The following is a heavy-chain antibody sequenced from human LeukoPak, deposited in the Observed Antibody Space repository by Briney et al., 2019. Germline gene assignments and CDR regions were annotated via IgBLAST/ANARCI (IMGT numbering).Heavy chain of an antibody. V-gene: IGHV7-4-1*02. Sequence: ASVKVSCKASGYTITSYDINWVRQAPGQGLEWMGWINTNTGNPTYAQGFTGRFVFSLDTSVSTAYLQISSLKAEDTAVYYCAIGGNSGYFDYWGQGTLVTVSS. CDR1: GYTITSYD. D-gene: IGHD4-23*01. CDR2: INTNTGNP. J-gene: IGHJ4*03. CDR3: AIGGNSGYFDY.